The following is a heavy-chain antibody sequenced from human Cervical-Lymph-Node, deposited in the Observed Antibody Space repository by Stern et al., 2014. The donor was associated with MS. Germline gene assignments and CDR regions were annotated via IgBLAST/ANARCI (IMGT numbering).Heavy chain of an antibody. CDR3: VVVAGTTPHHFDY. J-gene: IGHJ4*02. V-gene: IGHV3-74*02. Sequence: EVQLVESGGGLVQPGGSLRLSCAGSGLTLSNHWMHWVRQAPGKGLVWVSGINSDGSTTTYADSVKGRFTISRDNGQNTMYLQMNGLRVEDTAVYYCVVVAGTTPHHFDYWGQGMQATVSS. CDR2: INSDGSTT. CDR1: GLTLSNHW. D-gene: IGHD1-1*01.